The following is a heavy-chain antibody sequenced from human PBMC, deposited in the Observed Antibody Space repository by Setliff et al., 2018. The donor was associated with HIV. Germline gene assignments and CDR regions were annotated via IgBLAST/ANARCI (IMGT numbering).Heavy chain of an antibody. CDR1: GGSISSGSYY. Sequence: SETLSLTCTVAGGSISSGSYYWSWIRQPPGKGLDWIGNIHYSRRTNYNPSLKSRITISVDTFKNQVSLKLRSLTAADTAVYYCARHYCENTVCSGFDMWGQGTMVTVSS. V-gene: IGHV4-61*01. J-gene: IGHJ3*02. CDR3: ARHYCENTVCSGFDM. D-gene: IGHD4-17*01. CDR2: IHYSRRT.